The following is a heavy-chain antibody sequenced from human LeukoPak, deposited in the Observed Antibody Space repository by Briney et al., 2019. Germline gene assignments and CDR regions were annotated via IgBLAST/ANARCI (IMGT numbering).Heavy chain of an antibody. D-gene: IGHD2-2*01. CDR1: GGTFTSYA. V-gene: IGHV1-69*05. CDR3: ARSPALRYCSSTSCPMFAFDI. J-gene: IGHJ3*02. Sequence: SVKVSCKASGGTFTSYAISWVRQAPGQGLEWMGRIIPIFGTANYAQKFQGRVTITTDEATSTAYMELSSLRSEDTAVYYCARSPALRYCSSTSCPMFAFDIWGQGTMVTVSS. CDR2: IIPIFGTA.